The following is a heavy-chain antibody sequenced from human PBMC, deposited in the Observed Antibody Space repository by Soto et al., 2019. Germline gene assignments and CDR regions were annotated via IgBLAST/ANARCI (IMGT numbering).Heavy chain of an antibody. J-gene: IGHJ6*02. CDR1: GYTFTSYG. Sequence: QVQLVQSGAEVKKPGASVKVSCKASGYTFTSYGISWVRQAPGQGLEWMGGISAYKGNTNYAQKLQGRVTMTTDTSTGKAYMELGSLRSDDTAVYYCARDKVSDSSGYYYYYYYGMDVWGQGTTVTVSS. V-gene: IGHV1-18*01. CDR2: ISAYKGNT. CDR3: ARDKVSDSSGYYYYYYYGMDV. D-gene: IGHD3-22*01.